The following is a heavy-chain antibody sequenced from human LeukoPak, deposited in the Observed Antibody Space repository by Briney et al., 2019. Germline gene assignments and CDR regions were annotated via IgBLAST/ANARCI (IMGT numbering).Heavy chain of an antibody. J-gene: IGHJ4*02. CDR2: ISGSDGRT. Sequence: GGSLRLSCAASGFTFNNFAMSWVRQTPEKGLEWVSAISGSDGRTFYADSVKGRFTISRDNSKNTLYLQMNSLRAEDTAVYYCAKKLYDNSGYIDYWGQGTLVTVSS. CDR3: AKKLYDNSGYIDY. V-gene: IGHV3-23*01. D-gene: IGHD3-22*01. CDR1: GFTFNNFA.